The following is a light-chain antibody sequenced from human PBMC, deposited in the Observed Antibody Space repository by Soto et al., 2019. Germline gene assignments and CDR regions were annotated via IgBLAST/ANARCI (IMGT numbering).Light chain of an antibody. CDR2: GAS. Sequence: EIVLTQSPGTLSLSPGERAALSCRASQSVNSNYLAWYQQKPGQAPRLLIHGASSRATGIPDRFSGSGSGTEFTLTINSLQSEDSAVYYCQQHNQWPITFGQGTRLEIK. CDR1: QSVNSNY. J-gene: IGKJ5*01. V-gene: IGKV3D-20*02. CDR3: QQHNQWPIT.